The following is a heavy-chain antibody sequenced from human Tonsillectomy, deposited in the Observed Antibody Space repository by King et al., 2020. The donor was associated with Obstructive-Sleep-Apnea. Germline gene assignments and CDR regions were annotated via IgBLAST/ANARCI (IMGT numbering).Heavy chain of an antibody. CDR3: ARDTASDILTGYYPGTGMDV. CDR1: GGSISGGGYY. Sequence: QLQESGPGLVKPSQTLSLTCTVSGGSISGGGYYWSWIRQHPGKGLEWIGYIYYSGSTYYNPSLKSRVTISVDTSKNQFSLKLSSVTAADTAVYYCARDTASDILTGYYPGTGMDVWGQGTTVTVSS. V-gene: IGHV4-31*03. J-gene: IGHJ6*02. CDR2: IYYSGST. D-gene: IGHD3-9*01.